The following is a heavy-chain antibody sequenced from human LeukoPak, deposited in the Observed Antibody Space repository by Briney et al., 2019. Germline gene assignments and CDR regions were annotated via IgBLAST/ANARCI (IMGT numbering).Heavy chain of an antibody. D-gene: IGHD6-13*01. CDR2: IYSGGST. CDR1: GFTVSSNY. Sequence: GGSLRLSCAASGFTVSSNYMGWVRQAPGKGLEWVSVIYSGGSTYYADSVEGRFTISRDNSKNTLHLQMNSLRAEDTAVYYCARARAAAGPHDAFDIWGQGTMVTVSS. CDR3: ARARAAAGPHDAFDI. J-gene: IGHJ3*02. V-gene: IGHV3-66*01.